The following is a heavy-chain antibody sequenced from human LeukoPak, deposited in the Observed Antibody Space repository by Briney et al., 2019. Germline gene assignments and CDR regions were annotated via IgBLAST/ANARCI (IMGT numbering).Heavy chain of an antibody. Sequence: GASVTVSRTASGYTFTNHYIHWVRLAPAPGLEGMGSFNPNSGGTYYAQKFQGRVSMTRDTSISTAYMKLSSLRSDDTSVYYCARGRGYCSGGSCYFDPWGQGTLVTVSS. V-gene: IGHV1-2*02. CDR1: GYTFTNHY. D-gene: IGHD2-15*01. CDR3: ARGRGYCSGGSCYFDP. CDR2: FNPNSGGT. J-gene: IGHJ4*02.